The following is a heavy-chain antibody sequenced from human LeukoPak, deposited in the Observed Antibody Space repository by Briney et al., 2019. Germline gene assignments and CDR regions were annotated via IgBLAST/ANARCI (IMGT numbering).Heavy chain of an antibody. CDR1: GGSFSGYY. CDR2: INHSGST. Sequence: PSETLSLTCAVYGGSFSGYYWSWIRQPPGKGLEWIGEINHSGSTNYNPSLKSRVTIPVDTSKNQFSLKLSSVTAADTAVYYCARHRRSGGSCYPMNWFDPWGQGTLVTVSS. V-gene: IGHV4-34*01. CDR3: ARHRRSGGSCYPMNWFDP. D-gene: IGHD2-15*01. J-gene: IGHJ5*02.